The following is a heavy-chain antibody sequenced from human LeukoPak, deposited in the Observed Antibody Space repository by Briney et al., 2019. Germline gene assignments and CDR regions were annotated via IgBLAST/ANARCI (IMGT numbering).Heavy chain of an antibody. CDR3: ARGEVLHAAFDY. CDR2: IWYDGSNK. Sequence: GRSLRLSCAASGFTSSSFGMHWVRQAPGKGLEWVAVIWYDGSNKNYADSVKGRFTISRDNSRNTLYLQMNSLRAEDTAVYYCARGEVLHAAFDYWGQGTLVTVSS. V-gene: IGHV3-33*01. CDR1: GFTSSSFG. D-gene: IGHD1-26*01. J-gene: IGHJ4*02.